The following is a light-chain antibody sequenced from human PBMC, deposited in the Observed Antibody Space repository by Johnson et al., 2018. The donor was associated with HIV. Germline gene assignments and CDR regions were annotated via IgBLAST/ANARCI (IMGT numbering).Light chain of an antibody. CDR1: SYNIGNNF. J-gene: IGLJ1*01. CDR3: GTWDNSLSAGV. V-gene: IGLV1-51*01. Sequence: QSVLTQPPSVSAAPGQKVTISCSGSSYNIGNNFVSWYQQLPGRAPKLLIYDTDKRPSGIPDRFSGSKSGTSATLGISGLQTGDEADYYCGTWDNSLSAGVFGSGTKVTVL. CDR2: DTD.